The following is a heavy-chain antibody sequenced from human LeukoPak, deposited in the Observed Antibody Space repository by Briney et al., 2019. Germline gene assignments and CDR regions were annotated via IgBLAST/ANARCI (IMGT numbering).Heavy chain of an antibody. CDR2: ISAYNGNT. D-gene: IGHD5-24*01. V-gene: IGHV1-18*01. Sequence: ASVKVSCKASGGTFSSYAISWVRQAPGQGLEWMGWISAYNGNTNYAQKLQGRVTMTTDTSTSTAYMELRSLRSDDTAVYYCARDLAYNYGDPHYFDYWGQRTLVTVPS. J-gene: IGHJ4*02. CDR1: GGTFSSYA. CDR3: ARDLAYNYGDPHYFDY.